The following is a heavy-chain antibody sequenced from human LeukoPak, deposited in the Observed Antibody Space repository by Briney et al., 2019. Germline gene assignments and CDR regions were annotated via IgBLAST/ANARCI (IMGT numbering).Heavy chain of an antibody. D-gene: IGHD6-13*01. CDR3: AKDRRSSSWYGYYFDY. CDR1: GFTFDDYA. CDR2: ISWNSGSI. V-gene: IGHV3-9*01. J-gene: IGHJ4*02. Sequence: GGALRLSCAGSGFTFDDYAMHWVRQAPGKGLEWVSGISWNSGSIGYADSVKGRFTISRDNAKNSLYLQMNSLRAEDTALYYCAKDRRSSSWYGYYFDYWGQGTLVTVSS.